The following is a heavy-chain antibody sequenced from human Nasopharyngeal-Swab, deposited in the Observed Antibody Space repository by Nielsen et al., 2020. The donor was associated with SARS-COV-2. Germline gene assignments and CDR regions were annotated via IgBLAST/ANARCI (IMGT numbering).Heavy chain of an antibody. CDR1: GFTFSRYT. J-gene: IGHJ4*02. V-gene: IGHV3-21*04. CDR2: ISSSSSYI. CDR3: AKIRQPILLWFGEVFDY. D-gene: IGHD3-10*01. Sequence: GESLKISCAASGFTFSRYTMNWVRQAPGMGLEWVSSISSSSSYIYYADSLKGRFTISRDNAKNSLYLQMNSLRAEDTALYYCAKIRQPILLWFGEVFDYWGQGTLVTVSS.